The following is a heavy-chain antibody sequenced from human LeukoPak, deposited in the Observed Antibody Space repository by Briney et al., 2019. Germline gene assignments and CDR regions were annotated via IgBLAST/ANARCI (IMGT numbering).Heavy chain of an antibody. J-gene: IGHJ4*02. D-gene: IGHD6-19*01. CDR1: GFTFSTFSNYG. V-gene: IGHV3-23*01. CDR3: AKHGSGRYFDY. CDR2: ISDSGGKT. Sequence: PGGSLRLSCAASGFTFSTFSNYGMSWVRQAPGKGVEWVSAISDSGGKTYYADSMKGRFTISRDNSKNTLYLQMNSLRAEDTAVYYCAKHGSGRYFDYWGQGTLATVSS.